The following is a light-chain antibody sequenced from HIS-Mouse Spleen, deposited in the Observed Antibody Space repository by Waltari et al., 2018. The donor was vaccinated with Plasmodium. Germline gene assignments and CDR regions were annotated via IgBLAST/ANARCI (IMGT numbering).Light chain of an antibody. CDR2: EDS. Sequence: SYELTQPPSVSVSPGQTARITCSGDALPKKYAYWYQQKSGQAPVLVIYEDSKRPSGIPDGFSGSSSGTMATLTISGAQVEDEADYYCYSTDSSGNRRVFGGGTKLTVL. CDR1: ALPKKY. J-gene: IGLJ3*02. CDR3: YSTDSSGNRRV. V-gene: IGLV3-10*01.